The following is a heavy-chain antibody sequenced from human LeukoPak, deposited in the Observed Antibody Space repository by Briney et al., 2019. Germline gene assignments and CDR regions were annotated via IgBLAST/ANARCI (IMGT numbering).Heavy chain of an antibody. D-gene: IGHD4-17*01. CDR3: ARHNNYGDYDY. J-gene: IGHJ4*02. Sequence: PGRSLRLSCAASGFSVSTYAMGWVRQAPGKGLEWVSAISGSGVSTYYADSVKGRFTISRDNSQNTLYLQMNSLRADDTAVYYCARHNNYGDYDYWSQGTLVTVSS. CDR1: GFSVSTYA. V-gene: IGHV3-23*01. CDR2: ISGSGVST.